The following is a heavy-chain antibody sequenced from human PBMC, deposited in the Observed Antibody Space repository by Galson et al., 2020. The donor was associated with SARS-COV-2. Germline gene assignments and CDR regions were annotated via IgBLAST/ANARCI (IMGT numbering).Heavy chain of an antibody. J-gene: IGHJ5*02. V-gene: IGHV3-30*02. CDR1: GFTFSSFG. CDR3: AKSPGSLINFGSEYNWFDP. CDR2: IRYDGGNK. Sequence: GESLKISCAASGFTFSSFGMHWVRQAPGRGLEWVAFIRYDGGNKYYADSVKGRFTISRDNSKNTLYLHMDSLRPEDTAVYYCAKSPGSLINFGSEYNWFDPWGQGTLVTVSS. D-gene: IGHD3-10*01.